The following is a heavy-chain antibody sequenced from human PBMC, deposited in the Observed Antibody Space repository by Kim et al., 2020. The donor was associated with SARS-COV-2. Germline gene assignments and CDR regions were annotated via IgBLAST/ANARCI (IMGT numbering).Heavy chain of an antibody. Sequence: SETLSLTCSVSGGSISGANYYWSWIRQLPGKGLEWIGFIYYSGSTYYNPSLKSRVTISVDTSKNDFSLRLSSVTAAHTAVYYCARDPGGRYYVYGMDVWG. CDR1: GGSISGANYY. J-gene: IGHJ6*01. CDR3: ARDPGGRYYVYGMDV. D-gene: IGHD1-26*01. CDR2: IYYSGST. V-gene: IGHV4-31*03.